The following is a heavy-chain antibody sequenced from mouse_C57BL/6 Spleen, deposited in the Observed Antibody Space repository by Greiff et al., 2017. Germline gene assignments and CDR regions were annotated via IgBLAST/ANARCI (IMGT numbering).Heavy chain of an antibody. CDR2: IYPRSGNT. Sequence: VQLQQSGAELARPGASVKLSCKASGYTFTSYGISWVKQRTGQGLEWIGEIYPRSGNTYYNEKFKGKATLTADKSSSTAYMELRSLTSEDSAVYFCAIWITTVVGYFDVWGTGTTVTVSS. CDR1: GYTFTSYG. J-gene: IGHJ1*03. V-gene: IGHV1-81*01. D-gene: IGHD1-1*01. CDR3: AIWITTVVGYFDV.